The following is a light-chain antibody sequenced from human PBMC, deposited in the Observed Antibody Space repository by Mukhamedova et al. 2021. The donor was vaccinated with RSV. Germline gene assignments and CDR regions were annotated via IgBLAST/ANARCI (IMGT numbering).Light chain of an antibody. Sequence: ATLSCRASQSVSSNLAWYQQKPGQAPRLLIYGASTRATGIPARFSGSGSGTEFTLTISSMQSEDFAVYYCLQDYNYPWTFGQGT. CDR3: LQDYNYPWT. CDR2: GAS. V-gene: IGKV3-15*01. CDR1: QSVSSN. J-gene: IGKJ1*01.